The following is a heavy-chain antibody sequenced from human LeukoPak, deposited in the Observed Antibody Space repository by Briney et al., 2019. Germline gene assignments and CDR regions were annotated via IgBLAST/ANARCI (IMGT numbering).Heavy chain of an antibody. J-gene: IGHJ4*02. CDR1: GYTFTSYY. CDR3: ARGWLDLYFDY. Sequence: SVKVSCKASGYTFTSYYMHWVRQAPGQGLEWMGRIIPILGIANCAQKFQGRVTITADKSTSTAYMELSSLRSEDTAVYYCARGWLDLYFDYWGQGTLVTVSS. D-gene: IGHD6-19*01. V-gene: IGHV1-69*02. CDR2: IIPILGIA.